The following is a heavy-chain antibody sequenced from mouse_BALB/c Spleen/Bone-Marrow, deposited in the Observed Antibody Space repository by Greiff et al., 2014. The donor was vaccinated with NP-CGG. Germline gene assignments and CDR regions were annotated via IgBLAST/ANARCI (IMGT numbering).Heavy chain of an antibody. D-gene: IGHD2-1*01. Sequence: EVQVVESGGGLVQPGGSLKLSCAASGFTFSSYGMSWVRQTPDKRLELVASINSNGGSTYYPDSVKGRFTISRDNAKNTLSLQMGSLKSEDTAMYYCARGNYGNYVDYFDYWGQGTTLTVSS. CDR2: INSNGGST. V-gene: IGHV5-6-3*01. J-gene: IGHJ2*01. CDR3: ARGNYGNYVDYFDY. CDR1: GFTFSSYG.